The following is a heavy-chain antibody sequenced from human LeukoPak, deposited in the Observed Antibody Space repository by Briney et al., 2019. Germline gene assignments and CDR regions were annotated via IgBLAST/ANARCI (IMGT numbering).Heavy chain of an antibody. CDR2: IIPIFGTA. CDR3: ARGPQTAIVVVPAAPIPYNWFDP. V-gene: IGHV1-69*13. CDR1: GGTFSSYA. J-gene: IGHJ5*02. Sequence: SVKVSCKASGGTFSSYAISWVRQAPGQGLEWMGGIIPIFGTANYAQKFQGRVTITADESTSTAYMELSSLRSEDTAVYYCARGPQTAIVVVPAAPIPYNWFDPWGQGTLVTVSS. D-gene: IGHD2-2*01.